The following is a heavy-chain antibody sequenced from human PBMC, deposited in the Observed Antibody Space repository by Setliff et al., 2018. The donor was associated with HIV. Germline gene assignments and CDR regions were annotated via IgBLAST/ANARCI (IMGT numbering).Heavy chain of an antibody. V-gene: IGHV4-39*01. D-gene: IGHD2-21*01. Sequence: SETLSLTCSVSGVSINRTEHYWGWIRQSPGRRLEWIGSVSQSGSTYYNPSLKSRITISVDRSKNLFSLKLISVTAADQGVYYCARVPVAGANWFDPWGLGTLGTVSS. CDR2: VSQSGST. CDR3: ARVPVAGANWFDP. CDR1: GVSINRTEHY. J-gene: IGHJ5*02.